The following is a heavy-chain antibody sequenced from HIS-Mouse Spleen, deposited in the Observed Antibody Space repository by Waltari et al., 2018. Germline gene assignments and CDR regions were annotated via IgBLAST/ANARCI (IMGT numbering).Heavy chain of an antibody. CDR2: IYYSGST. V-gene: IGHV4-39*07. J-gene: IGHJ2*01. D-gene: IGHD6-13*01. Sequence: QLHLQESGPGLVKPSETLYLTCTVAVGPIRSSSYYWGRIRQPPGKGLEWIGSIYYSGSTYYNPSLKSRVTISVDTSKNQFSLKLSSVTAADTAVYYCAREIPYSSSWYDWYFDLWGRGTLVTVSS. CDR1: VGPIRSSSYY. CDR3: AREIPYSSSWYDWYFDL.